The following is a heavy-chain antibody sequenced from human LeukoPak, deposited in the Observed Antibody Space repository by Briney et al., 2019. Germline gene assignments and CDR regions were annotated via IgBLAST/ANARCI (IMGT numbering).Heavy chain of an antibody. CDR2: MNPNSGNT. CDR1: GYTFTIYD. V-gene: IGHV1-8*01. CDR3: ARAIKWELGSDY. D-gene: IGHD1-26*01. J-gene: IGHJ4*02. Sequence: ASVKVSCKASGYTFTIYDINWVRQATGQGLEWMGWMNPNSGNTGYAQKFQGRVTMTRNTSISTAYMELSSLRSEDTAVYYCARAIKWELGSDYWGQGTLVTVSS.